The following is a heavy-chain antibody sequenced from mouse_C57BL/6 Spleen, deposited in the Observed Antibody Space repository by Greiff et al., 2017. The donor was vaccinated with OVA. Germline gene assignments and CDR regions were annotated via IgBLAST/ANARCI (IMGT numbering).Heavy chain of an antibody. Sequence: VHVKQSGPELVKPGASVKIPCKASGYTFTDYNMDWVKQSHGKSLEWIGDINPNNGGTIYNQKFKGKATLTVDKSSSTAYMELRSLTSEDTAVYYCARRGIYYGNFGNYFDYWGQGTTLTVSS. D-gene: IGHD2-1*01. CDR2: INPNNGGT. V-gene: IGHV1-18*01. CDR3: ARRGIYYGNFGNYFDY. CDR1: GYTFTDYN. J-gene: IGHJ2*01.